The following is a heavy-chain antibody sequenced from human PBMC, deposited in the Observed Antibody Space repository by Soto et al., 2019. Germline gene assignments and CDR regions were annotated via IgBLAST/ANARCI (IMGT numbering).Heavy chain of an antibody. J-gene: IGHJ6*02. V-gene: IGHV4-30-2*01. CDR3: ARDRGYYYDSSGYSPPIYYYYGMDV. CDR1: GGSISSGGYS. D-gene: IGHD3-22*01. Sequence: SETLSLTCAVSGGSISSGGYSWSWIRQPPGKGLEWIGYIYHSGSTYYNPSLKSRVTISVDRSKNQFSLKLSSVAAADTAVYYCARDRGYYYDSSGYSPPIYYYYGMDVWGQGTTVTVSS. CDR2: IYHSGST.